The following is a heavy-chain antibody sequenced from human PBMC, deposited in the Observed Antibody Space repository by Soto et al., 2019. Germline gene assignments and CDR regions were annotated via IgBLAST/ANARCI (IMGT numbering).Heavy chain of an antibody. CDR1: GGSFSGYY. D-gene: IGHD3-10*01. CDR2: INHSGSN. CDR3: ARVSGIYYYGMDV. V-gene: IGHV4-34*01. J-gene: IGHJ6*02. Sequence: QVQLQQWGAGLLKPSATLSLTCAVFGGSFSGYYWSWIRQPPGKGLEWIGEINHSGSNNYNPSLKSRVTISVDPSKNQFSLQLSSVTAADTAVYYCARVSGIYYYGMDVWGQGTTVTVSS.